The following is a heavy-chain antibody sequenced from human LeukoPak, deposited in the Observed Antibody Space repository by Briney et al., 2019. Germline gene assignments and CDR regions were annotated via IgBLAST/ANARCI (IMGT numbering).Heavy chain of an antibody. J-gene: IGHJ4*02. CDR2: ISGSGGST. CDR3: AKDLRYGDYSDY. Sequence: GGSLRLSCAASGFTFSGYAMSWVRQAPGKGLEWVSAISGSGGSTYYADSVKGRFTISRDNSKNTLYLQMNSLRAEDTAVYYCAKDLRYGDYSDYWGQGTLVTVSS. CDR1: GFTFSGYA. V-gene: IGHV3-23*01. D-gene: IGHD4-17*01.